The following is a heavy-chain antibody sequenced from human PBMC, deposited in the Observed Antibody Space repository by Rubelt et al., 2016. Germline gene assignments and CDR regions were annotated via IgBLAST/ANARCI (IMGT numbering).Heavy chain of an antibody. J-gene: IGHJ6*02. CDR3: AREDVGCSSTSCYTVYYYGMDV. Sequence: QAPGKGLEYVSAISSNGGSTYYADSVKGRFTISRDNSKNTLYLQMNSLRAEDTAVYYCAREDVGCSSTSCYTVYYYGMDVWGQGTTVTVSS. V-gene: IGHV3-64*04. D-gene: IGHD2-2*02. CDR2: ISSNGGST.